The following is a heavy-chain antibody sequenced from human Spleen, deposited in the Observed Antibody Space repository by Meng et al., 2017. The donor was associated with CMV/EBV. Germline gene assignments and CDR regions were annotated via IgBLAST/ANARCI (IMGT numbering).Heavy chain of an antibody. CDR3: ARYDSGRVSFDY. Sequence: SETLSLTCSVSGGSMSRSSYFWSWIRQPPGKGQEWIGSTYYSGRTYYNSSLKSRATISADTSKTQFSLKLSSVTAADTAVYYCARYDSGRVSFDYWGRGTLVTVSS. J-gene: IGHJ4*02. D-gene: IGHD1-26*01. V-gene: IGHV4-39*07. CDR1: GGSMSRSSYF. CDR2: TYYSGRT.